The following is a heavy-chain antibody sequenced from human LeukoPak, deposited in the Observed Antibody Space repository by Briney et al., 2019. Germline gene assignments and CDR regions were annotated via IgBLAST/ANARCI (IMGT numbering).Heavy chain of an antibody. CDR3: ARANYCSSTSCYREGYYFDY. D-gene: IGHD2-2*02. V-gene: IGHV4-59*01. J-gene: IGHJ4*02. CDR1: GGSIGSYY. Sequence: SETLSLTCTVSGGSIGSYYWSWIRQPPGKGLEWIGYIYYSGSTNYNPSLKSRVTISVDTSKNQFSLKLSSVTAAGTAVYYCARANYCSSTSCYREGYYFDYWGQGTLVTVSS. CDR2: IYYSGST.